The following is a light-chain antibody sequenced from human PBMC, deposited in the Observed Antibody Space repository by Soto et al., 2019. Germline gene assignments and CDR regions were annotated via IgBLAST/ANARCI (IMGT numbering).Light chain of an antibody. CDR3: QQYGSSPRT. Sequence: EIVLTQSPGTLSLSPGERATLSCRSSQNVGSRYLAWYQQKPGQAPRLLIYGTSNRATGIPARFSGSGSGTDFSLTISSLEPGDLAVYYCQQYGSSPRTFGQGTKVEIK. CDR2: GTS. CDR1: QNVGSRY. J-gene: IGKJ1*01. V-gene: IGKV3-20*01.